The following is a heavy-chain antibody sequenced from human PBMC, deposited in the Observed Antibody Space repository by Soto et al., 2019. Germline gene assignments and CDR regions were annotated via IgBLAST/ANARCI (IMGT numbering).Heavy chain of an antibody. D-gene: IGHD3-9*01. CDR2: IYPGDSDT. CDR1: GYSFTSYW. V-gene: IGHV5-51*01. J-gene: IGHJ4*02. Sequence: GESLKISCKGSGYSFTSYWIGWVRQMPGKGLEWMGIIYPGDSDTRYSPSFQGQVTISADKPISTAYLQWSSLKASDTAMYYCARHRNDILAGYTYFDYWGQGTLVTVSS. CDR3: ARHRNDILAGYTYFDY.